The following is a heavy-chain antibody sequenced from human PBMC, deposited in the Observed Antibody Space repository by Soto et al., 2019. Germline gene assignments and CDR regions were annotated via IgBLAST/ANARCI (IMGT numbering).Heavy chain of an antibody. CDR1: GGTFSSYA. CDR2: IIPILGIA. D-gene: IGHD2-21*02. CDR3: ASSTAYCGGDCWNYYGMDV. J-gene: IGHJ6*02. Sequence: GASVKVSCKASGGTFSSYAISWVRQAPGQGLEWMGRIIPILGIANYAQKFQGRVTITADKSTSTAYMELSSLRSEDTAVYYCASSTAYCGGDCWNYYGMDVWGQGTTVTVSS. V-gene: IGHV1-69*04.